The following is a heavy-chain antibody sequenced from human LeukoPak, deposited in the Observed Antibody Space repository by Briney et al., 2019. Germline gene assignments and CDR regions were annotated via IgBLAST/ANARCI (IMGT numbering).Heavy chain of an antibody. CDR2: INHSGST. CDR3: ARIYGSGRYNWFDP. D-gene: IGHD3-10*01. CDR1: GDSFSGYY. V-gene: IGHV4-34*01. Sequence: PSETLSLTCAVYGDSFSGYYWSWIRQPPGKGLEWIGEINHSGSTNYDPSLKGRVTISVDASKNQFSLKLSSVTAADTAVYYCARIYGSGRYNWFDPWGQGTLVTVSS. J-gene: IGHJ5*02.